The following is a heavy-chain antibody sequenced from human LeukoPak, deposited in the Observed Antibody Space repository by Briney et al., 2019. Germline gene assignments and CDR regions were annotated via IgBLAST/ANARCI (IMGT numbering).Heavy chain of an antibody. CDR3: ARDRGYDILTGYPDY. Sequence: GGSLRLSCAASGFTFSIYAMHWVRQAPGKGLEWVAVISYDGSNKYYADSVKGRFTISRDNSKNTLYLQMNSLRAEDTAVYYCARDRGYDILTGYPDYWGQGTLVTVSS. J-gene: IGHJ4*02. CDR2: ISYDGSNK. V-gene: IGHV3-30*04. CDR1: GFTFSIYA. D-gene: IGHD3-9*01.